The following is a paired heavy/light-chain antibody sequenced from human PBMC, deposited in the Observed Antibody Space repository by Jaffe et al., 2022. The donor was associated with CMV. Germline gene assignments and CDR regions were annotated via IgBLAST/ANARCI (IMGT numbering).Heavy chain of an antibody. D-gene: IGHD2-8*02. CDR2: IYYTGST. CDR3: SRHESADGAAWWPEYFQH. J-gene: IGHJ1*01. Sequence: QLQLQESGPGLVKPSETLSLTCTVSGGSISSDGYYWGFLRQPPGEGLEWIGSIYYTGSTYSNPSLESRITISVDTSKNQFSLRLTSVTAADTAIYYCSRHESADGAAWWPEYFQHWGRGTLVTVSS. V-gene: IGHV4-39*01. CDR1: GGSISSDGYY.
Light chain of an antibody. Sequence: IVMTQTPATLSVSPGERATLSCRVSQSVSSNLAWYQQRPGQAPRLLIYDASTRATGVPARFSGSGSGTEFTLTISSLQSEDFAVYYCQQYNKWPMYSFGQGTKLEIK. CDR2: DAS. CDR1: QSVSSN. V-gene: IGKV3-15*01. CDR3: QQYNKWPMYS. J-gene: IGKJ2*03.